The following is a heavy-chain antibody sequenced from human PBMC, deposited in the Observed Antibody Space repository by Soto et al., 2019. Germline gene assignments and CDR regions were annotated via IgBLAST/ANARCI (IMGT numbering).Heavy chain of an antibody. V-gene: IGHV4-59*01. Sequence: SETLSLTCTVSGGSISSYYWSWIRQPPGKGLEWIGYIYYSGSTNYNPSLKSRVTISVDTSKNQFSLKLSSVTAADTAVYYCARTQKRYCSSTSCYATYYYYYMDVWGKGTTVTVSS. CDR1: GGSISSYY. CDR2: IYYSGST. D-gene: IGHD2-2*01. J-gene: IGHJ6*03. CDR3: ARTQKRYCSSTSCYATYYYYYMDV.